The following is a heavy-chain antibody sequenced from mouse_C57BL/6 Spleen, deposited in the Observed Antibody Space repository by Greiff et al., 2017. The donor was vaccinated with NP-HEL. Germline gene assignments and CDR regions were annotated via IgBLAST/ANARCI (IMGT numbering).Heavy chain of an antibody. CDR1: GYTFTDYE. CDR2: IDPETGGT. CDR3: TRSAPNLYYFDY. V-gene: IGHV1-15*01. J-gene: IGHJ2*01. D-gene: IGHD6-1*01. Sequence: QVQLQQSGAELVRPGASVTLSCKASGYTFTDYEMHWVKQTPVHGLEWIGAIDPETGGTAYNQKFKGKAILTADKSSSTAYMELRSLTSEDSAVYYCTRSAPNLYYFDYWGQGTTLTVSS.